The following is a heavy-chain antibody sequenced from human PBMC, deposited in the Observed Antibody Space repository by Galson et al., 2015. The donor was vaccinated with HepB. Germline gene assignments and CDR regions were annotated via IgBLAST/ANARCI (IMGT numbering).Heavy chain of an antibody. CDR3: TTGPSKGAENSSGWPTGDY. CDR2: IRSKAYGGTT. Sequence: SLRLSCAASGFTFGDYAMSWFRQAPGKGLEWVGFIRSKAYGGTTEYAASVKGRFTISRDDSKSIAYLQMNSLKTEDTAVYYCTTGPSKGAENSSGWPTGDYWGQGTLVTVSS. V-gene: IGHV3-49*03. CDR1: GFTFGDYA. J-gene: IGHJ4*02. D-gene: IGHD6-19*01.